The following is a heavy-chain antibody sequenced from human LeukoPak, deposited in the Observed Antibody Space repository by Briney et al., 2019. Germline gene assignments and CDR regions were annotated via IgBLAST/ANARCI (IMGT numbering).Heavy chain of an antibody. CDR3: STGWNYAPLDY. D-gene: IGHD1-7*01. J-gene: IGHJ4*02. V-gene: IGHV3-23*01. CDR2: ISTSGGDT. Sequence: PGGSLRLSCAASGFTFTGSAMTWVRQAPGKGLEWVSAISTSGGDTIYTDSVKDRFTISRDNSKNTLYLQMNSLRAEDTAIYYCSTGWNYAPLDYWGQGTLVTVSS. CDR1: GFTFTGSA.